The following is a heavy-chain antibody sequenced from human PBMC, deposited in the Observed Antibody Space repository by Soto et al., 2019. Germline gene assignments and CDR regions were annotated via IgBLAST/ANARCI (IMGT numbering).Heavy chain of an antibody. CDR3: AKDGIAAAANNWFDP. V-gene: IGHV3-30*18. D-gene: IGHD6-13*01. CDR2: ISYDGSNK. CDR1: GFTFSSYG. Sequence: GGSLRLSCAASGFTFSSYGMHWVRQAPGKGLEWVAVISYDGSNKYYADSVKGRFTISRDNSKNTLYLQMNSLRAEDTAVYYCAKDGIAAAANNWFDPWGQGTLVTVSS. J-gene: IGHJ5*02.